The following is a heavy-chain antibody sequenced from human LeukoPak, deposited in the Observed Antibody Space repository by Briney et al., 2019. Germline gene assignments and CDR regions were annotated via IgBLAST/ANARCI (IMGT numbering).Heavy chain of an antibody. Sequence: RASETLSLTCTVSGGSISPYYWSWIRQPPGKGLEWVSVIYSGGSTYYADSVKGRFTISRDNSKNTLYLQMNSLRAEDTAVYYCARDSSDAFDIWGQGTMVTVSS. V-gene: IGHV3-53*01. CDR2: IYSGGST. J-gene: IGHJ3*02. D-gene: IGHD2-2*01. CDR1: GGSISPYY. CDR3: ARDSSDAFDI.